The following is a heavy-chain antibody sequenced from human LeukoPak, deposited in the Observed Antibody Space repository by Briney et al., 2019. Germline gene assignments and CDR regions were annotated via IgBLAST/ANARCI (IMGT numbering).Heavy chain of an antibody. D-gene: IGHD3-22*01. J-gene: IGHJ4*02. CDR1: GFTFSSYS. CDR2: ISSSSSYI. CDR3: ASRPYYDSSGYYY. Sequence: GGSLRLSCAASGFTFSSYSMNWVRQAPGKGLEWVSSISSSSSYISYAASVKGRFTISSDNAKNSLYLQMNSLRAEDTAVYYCASRPYYDSSGYYYWGQGSLVTVSS. V-gene: IGHV3-21*01.